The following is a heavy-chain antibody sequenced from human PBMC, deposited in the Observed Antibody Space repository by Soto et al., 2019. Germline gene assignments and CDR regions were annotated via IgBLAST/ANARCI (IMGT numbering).Heavy chain of an antibody. D-gene: IGHD1-26*01. Sequence: SETLSLTCAVYGGSFSGYYWSWIRQPPGKGLEWIGEINHSGSTNYNPSLKSRVTISVDTSKNQFSLKLSSVTAADTAVYYCARGVGATSHGTDVCGQGTTVTV. CDR2: INHSGST. V-gene: IGHV4-34*01. CDR3: ARGVGATSHGTDV. CDR1: GGSFSGYY. J-gene: IGHJ6*02.